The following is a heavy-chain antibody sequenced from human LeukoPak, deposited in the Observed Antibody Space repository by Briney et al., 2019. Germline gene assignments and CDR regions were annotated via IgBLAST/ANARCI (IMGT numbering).Heavy chain of an antibody. CDR1: GFSLRNKA. CDR2: ISTSGGST. Sequence: SGGSLRLSCAASGFSLRNKAMTWVRQAPAKGLEWVAAISTSGGSTSYADSVKGRFTISRDVSKSTLSLQMHSLRVEDTATYYCAKDAGAPGTSDWYFDPWGRGTLVTVSS. V-gene: IGHV3-23*01. J-gene: IGHJ2*01. CDR3: AKDAGAPGTSDWYFDP. D-gene: IGHD3-10*01.